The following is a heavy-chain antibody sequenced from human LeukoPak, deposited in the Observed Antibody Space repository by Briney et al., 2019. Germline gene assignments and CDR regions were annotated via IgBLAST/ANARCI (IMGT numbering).Heavy chain of an antibody. CDR3: ASRSHCSSTSCYYDDY. CDR1: GGSFSGYY. J-gene: IGHJ4*02. V-gene: IGHV4-34*01. CDR2: INHSGST. D-gene: IGHD2-2*01. Sequence: PSETLSLTCAVYGGSFSGYYWGWIRQPPGKGLEWIGEINHSGSTNYNPSLKSRVTISVDTSKNQFSLKLSSVTAADTAVYYCASRSHCSSTSCYYDDYWGQGTLVTVSS.